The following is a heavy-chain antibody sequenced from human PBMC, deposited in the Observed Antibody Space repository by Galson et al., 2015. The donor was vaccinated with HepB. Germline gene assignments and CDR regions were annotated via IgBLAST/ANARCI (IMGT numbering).Heavy chain of an antibody. D-gene: IGHD2/OR15-2a*01. CDR3: AKDVRLLSRAQTWFDP. J-gene: IGHJ5*02. Sequence: SLRLSCAASGFTFSSYGMHWVRQAPGKGLEWVAFIRYDGSNKYYADSVKGRFTISRDNSKNTLYLQMNSLRAEDTAVYYCAKDVRLLSRAQTWFDPWGQGTLVTVSS. CDR1: GFTFSSYG. V-gene: IGHV3-30*02. CDR2: IRYDGSNK.